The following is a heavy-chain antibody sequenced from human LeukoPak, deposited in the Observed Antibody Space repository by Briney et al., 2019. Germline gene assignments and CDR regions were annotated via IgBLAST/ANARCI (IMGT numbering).Heavy chain of an antibody. J-gene: IGHJ4*02. V-gene: IGHV3-21*01. CDR2: ISSSSSSYI. CDR1: GFTFSSYS. D-gene: IGHD6-19*01. Sequence: GGSLRLSCAASGFTFSSYSMNWVRQAPGKGLEWVSSISSSSSSYIYYADSVKGRFTISRDNAKNSLYLQMNSLRAEDTAVYYCARDLGYSSGWYDWGQGTLVTVSS. CDR3: ARDLGYSSGWYD.